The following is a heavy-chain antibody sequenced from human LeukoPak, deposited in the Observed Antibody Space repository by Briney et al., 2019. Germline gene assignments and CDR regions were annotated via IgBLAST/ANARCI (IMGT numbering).Heavy chain of an antibody. J-gene: IGHJ4*02. CDR2: ISNSAGST. Sequence: PGGSLRLSCAASGFTFSSYAMSWVRQAPGKGLEWVSVISNSAGSTFYADSVKGRFTISRDNSKNTLYLQMNGLRAEDTAVYYCASPRYSYGVPTDYWGQGTLVTVSS. D-gene: IGHD5-24*01. CDR3: ASPRYSYGVPTDY. CDR1: GFTFSSYA. V-gene: IGHV3-23*01.